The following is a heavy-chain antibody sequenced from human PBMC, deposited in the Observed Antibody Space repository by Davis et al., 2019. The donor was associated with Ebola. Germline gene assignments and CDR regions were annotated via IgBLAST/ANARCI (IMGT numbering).Heavy chain of an antibody. CDR1: GGTFSSYA. J-gene: IGHJ6*02. Sequence: AASVKVSCKASGGTFSSYAISWVRQAPGQGLEWMGGIIPIFGTANYAQKFQGRVTITADESTSTAYMELSSLRSEDTAVYYRARLSPSIKYYYYGMDVWGQGTTVTVSS. CDR3: ARLSPSIKYYYYGMDV. CDR2: IIPIFGTA. D-gene: IGHD3-10*01. V-gene: IGHV1-69*13.